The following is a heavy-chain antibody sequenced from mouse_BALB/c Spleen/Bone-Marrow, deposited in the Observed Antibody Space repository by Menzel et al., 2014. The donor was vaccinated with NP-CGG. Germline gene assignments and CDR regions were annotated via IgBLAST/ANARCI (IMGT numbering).Heavy chain of an antibody. V-gene: IGHV1-69*01. CDR2: IDTSDSYT. CDR1: GYTFTDYW. D-gene: IGHD1-1*01. J-gene: IGHJ1*01. Sequence: VKLQQSGAELVMPGASVQMSCQASGYTFTDYWMHWVRQSPGQGLEWIGAIDTSDSYTSYNKKVKGKATLPVDESSSTVYMQLSSLRSEDTAVYYCAREYYGIGSCFDVWGAGTTVTVSS. CDR3: AREYYGIGSCFDV.